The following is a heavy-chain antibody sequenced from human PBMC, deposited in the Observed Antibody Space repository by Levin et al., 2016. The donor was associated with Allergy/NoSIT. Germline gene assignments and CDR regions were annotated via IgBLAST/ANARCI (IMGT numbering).Heavy chain of an antibody. CDR3: ARVPHYYSSGKGTLDY. D-gene: IGHD3-10*01. CDR1: GGSISSSDYF. CDR2: IYYSGST. J-gene: IGHJ4*02. Sequence: SETLSLTCTVSGGSISSSDYFWGWIRQPPGKGLEWIGNIYYSGSTYYNPSLKSRVTVSVDTSKNQFSLKLSSVTAADTAVYYCARVPHYYSSGKGTLDYWGQGTLVTVSS. V-gene: IGHV4-39*01.